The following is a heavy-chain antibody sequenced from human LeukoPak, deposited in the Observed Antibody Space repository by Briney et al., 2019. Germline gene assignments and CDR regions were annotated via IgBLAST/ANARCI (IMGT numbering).Heavy chain of an antibody. Sequence: ASVKVSCKASGGTFSSYAISWVRQVPGQGLEWMGGIIPIFGTANYAQKFQGRVTITTDESTSTAYMELSSLRSEDTAVYYCASTHIEGDFWSGSPYYYYYMDVWGKGTTVTVSS. CDR1: GGTFSSYA. J-gene: IGHJ6*03. D-gene: IGHD3-3*01. V-gene: IGHV1-69*05. CDR3: ASTHIEGDFWSGSPYYYYYMDV. CDR2: IIPIFGTA.